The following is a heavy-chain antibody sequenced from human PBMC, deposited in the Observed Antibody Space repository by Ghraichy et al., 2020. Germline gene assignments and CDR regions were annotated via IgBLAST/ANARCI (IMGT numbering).Heavy chain of an antibody. Sequence: QTLSLTCTVSGGSISSSYWSWIRQPAGKGLEWIGRVYIDGNTNYNPSLKSRVSMSVDTSKNQFSLKMTSVTAADTAVYYCARDCSGGTCYLGTVDFWGRGTLVTVSS. CDR1: GGSISSSY. J-gene: IGHJ4*02. CDR2: VYIDGNT. V-gene: IGHV4-4*07. D-gene: IGHD2-15*01. CDR3: ARDCSGGTCYLGTVDF.